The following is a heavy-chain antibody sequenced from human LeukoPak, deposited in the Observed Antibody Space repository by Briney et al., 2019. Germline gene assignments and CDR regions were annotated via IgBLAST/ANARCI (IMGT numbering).Heavy chain of an antibody. V-gene: IGHV1-8*01. Sequence: VSVKVSCKASGYSFTSYDLSWVRQATGQGLEWMGWMNPNSGNTGYAQKFQGRVTMTRDTSISTAYMELTSLTSEDTAIYYCARGLAVAGTGYWGQGTLVTVSS. CDR3: ARGLAVAGTGY. CDR2: MNPNSGNT. J-gene: IGHJ4*02. D-gene: IGHD6-19*01. CDR1: GYSFTSYD.